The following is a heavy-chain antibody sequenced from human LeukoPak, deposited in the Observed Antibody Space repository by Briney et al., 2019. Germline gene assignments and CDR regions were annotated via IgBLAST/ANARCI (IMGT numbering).Heavy chain of an antibody. CDR3: ARPLDGGSYIVDY. CDR1: GYTFTSHY. CDR2: INPSDVST. Sequence: ASVKVSCKTSGYTFTSHYMHWVRQAPGQGLEWMGIINPSDVSTTYAQKFQGRVTMTRDTSTSTLYMELSSLRSEDTAVYYCARPLDGGSYIVDYWGQGTLVTVSS. J-gene: IGHJ4*02. V-gene: IGHV1-46*01. D-gene: IGHD1-26*01.